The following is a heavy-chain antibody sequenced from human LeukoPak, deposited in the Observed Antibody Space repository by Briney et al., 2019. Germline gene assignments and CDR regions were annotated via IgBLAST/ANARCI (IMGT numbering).Heavy chain of an antibody. V-gene: IGHV4-4*07. CDR2: IYTSGST. D-gene: IGHD3/OR15-3a*01. J-gene: IGHJ6*03. CDR3: ARDFRGTNYYYYMDV. CDR1: GGSISSYY. Sequence: SETLSLTCTVSGGSISSYYWSWIRQPAGKGLERIGRIYTSGSTNYNPSLKSRVTISVDKSKNQFSLKLSSVTAADTAVYYCARDFRGTNYYYYMDVWGKGTTVTVSS.